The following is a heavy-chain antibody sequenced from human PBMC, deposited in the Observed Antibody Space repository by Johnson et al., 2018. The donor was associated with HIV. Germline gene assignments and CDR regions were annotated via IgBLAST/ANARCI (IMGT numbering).Heavy chain of an antibody. J-gene: IGHJ3*02. CDR3: ARDYSNPPHAFDI. CDR1: GFTFDDYG. D-gene: IGHD4-11*01. V-gene: IGHV3-20*04. Sequence: VQLVESGGGLVQPGRSLRLSCAASGFTFDDYGMSWVRQAPGKGLEWVSGINWNGGSTGYADSVKGRFTISRDNAKNTVYLQMNSLRAEDTAVYYCARDYSNPPHAFDIWGQGTMVTVSS. CDR2: INWNGGST.